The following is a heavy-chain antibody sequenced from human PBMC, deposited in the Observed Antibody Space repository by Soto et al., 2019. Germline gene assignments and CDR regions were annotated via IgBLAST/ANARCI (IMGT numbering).Heavy chain of an antibody. D-gene: IGHD5-12*01. V-gene: IGHV3-21*06. J-gene: IGHJ5*02. CDR3: ASFATPTTTWYWFDP. CDR1: GFTFSVYS. CDR2: ITDRGDI. Sequence: VELVESGGGLVKPGGSLRLSCAASGFTFSVYSIAWVRQAPGKGLEWISSITDRGDIRYADSVKGRFTVSRDNVNNSLHLQMNSLRAQDTAVYYCASFATPTTTWYWFDPWGQGTLVTVSS.